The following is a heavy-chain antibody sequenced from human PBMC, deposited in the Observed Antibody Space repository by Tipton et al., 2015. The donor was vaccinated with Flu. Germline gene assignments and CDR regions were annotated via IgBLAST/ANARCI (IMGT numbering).Heavy chain of an antibody. J-gene: IGHJ4*02. Sequence: SLRLSCAASGFNFRDYYMSWIRQAPGKGLEWVSHIHASGGTIYEGDSVKGRFTTSRDNAKNVLYLHMNGLRAEDTAKYYCASRLFGANKYFTKWGQGTQVTVSS. CDR2: IHASGGTI. V-gene: IGHV3-11*01. D-gene: IGHD3-16*01. CDR3: ASRLFGANKYFTK. CDR1: GFNFRDYY.